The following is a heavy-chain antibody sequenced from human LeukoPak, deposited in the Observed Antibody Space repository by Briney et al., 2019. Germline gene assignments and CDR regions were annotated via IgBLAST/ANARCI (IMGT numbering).Heavy chain of an antibody. CDR3: AKRGEDPVDLDY. D-gene: IGHD3-16*01. J-gene: IGHJ4*02. Sequence: PGGSLRLSCAASGFTFSSYAMSWVRQAPGKGLEWVSAISGSGGSTYYADSVKGRFTISRDNSKNTLYLQMNGLRAEDTAVYYCAKRGEDPVDLDYWGQGTLVTVSS. CDR1: GFTFSSYA. CDR2: ISGSGGST. V-gene: IGHV3-23*01.